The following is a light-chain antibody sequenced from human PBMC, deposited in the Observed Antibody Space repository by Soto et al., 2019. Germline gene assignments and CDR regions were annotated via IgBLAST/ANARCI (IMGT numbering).Light chain of an antibody. CDR1: QSVSSY. J-gene: IGKJ4*01. V-gene: IGKV3-15*01. CDR3: QQHNNWPPLT. Sequence: EIVMTQSPATLSVSPGERATLSCRASQSVSSYLACYQQKPGQAPRLLLYGASTTATGIPARFSGSGSGTEFTITISSLQSEDFAVYYCQQHNNWPPLTFGGGTNVEIK. CDR2: GAS.